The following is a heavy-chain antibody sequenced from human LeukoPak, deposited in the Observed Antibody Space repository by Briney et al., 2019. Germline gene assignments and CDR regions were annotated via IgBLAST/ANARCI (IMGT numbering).Heavy chain of an antibody. CDR1: GFTFSDYY. CDR2: ISSSGSTI. J-gene: IGHJ3*02. CDR3: ARSLYRYGADASDI. Sequence: GGSLRLSCAASGFTFSDYYMSWVRQAPGKGLEWVSYISSSGSTIYYADSVKGRFTISRDNAKNSLYLQMNSLRAEDTAVYYCARSLYRYGADASDIWGQGTMVTVSS. V-gene: IGHV3-11*01. D-gene: IGHD5-18*01.